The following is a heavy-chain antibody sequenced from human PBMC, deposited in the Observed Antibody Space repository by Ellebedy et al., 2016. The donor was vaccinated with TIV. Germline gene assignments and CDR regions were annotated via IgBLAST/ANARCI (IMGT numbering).Heavy chain of an antibody. D-gene: IGHD3-9*01. J-gene: IGHJ6*02. Sequence: SETLSLXXTVSGGSISSGDYYWSWIRQPPGKGLEWIGYIYYSGSTYYNPSLKSRVTISVDTSKNQFSLKLSSVTAADTAVYYCAREFVYYDILTGYRPMGGMDVWGQGTTVTVSS. CDR2: IYYSGST. CDR1: GGSISSGDYY. V-gene: IGHV4-30-4*01. CDR3: AREFVYYDILTGYRPMGGMDV.